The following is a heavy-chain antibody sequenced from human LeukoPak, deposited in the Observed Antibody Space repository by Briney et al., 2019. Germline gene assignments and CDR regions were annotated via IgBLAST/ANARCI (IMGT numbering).Heavy chain of an antibody. V-gene: IGHV3-30*18. CDR1: GFTFSSSG. Sequence: GGSLRLSCAASGFTFSSSGMHWVRQAPGKGLEWVAVISYDGSNKYYADSVKGRFTISRDNSKNTLYLQMNSLRAEDTAVYYCAKDLRSSSWYLSDYYYYYGMDVWGQGTTVTVSS. CDR3: AKDLRSSSWYLSDYYYYYGMDV. D-gene: IGHD6-13*01. J-gene: IGHJ6*02. CDR2: ISYDGSNK.